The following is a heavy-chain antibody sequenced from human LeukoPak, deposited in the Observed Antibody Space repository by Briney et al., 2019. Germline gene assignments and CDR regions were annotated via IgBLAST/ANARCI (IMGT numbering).Heavy chain of an antibody. CDR1: GFTFSNFV. J-gene: IGHJ4*02. CDR2: INDNGYNT. CDR3: AKEGEHLALDY. Sequence: GGSLRLSCSASGFTFSNFVMHWVRQAPGQGLEYVEIINDNGYNTDYAGSVKGRFTVARDNSKNTLYVQMNSLRGEDRAVYYCAKEGEHLALDYWGQGTLVTVSS. V-gene: IGHV3-64*04. D-gene: IGHD1-26*01.